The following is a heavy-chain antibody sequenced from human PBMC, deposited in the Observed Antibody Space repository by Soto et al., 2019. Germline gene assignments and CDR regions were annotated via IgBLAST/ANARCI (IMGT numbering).Heavy chain of an antibody. V-gene: IGHV5-51*01. CDR1: GYSFTSYW. CDR2: IYPGDSDT. J-gene: IGHJ4*02. Sequence: SLKISCKGSGYSFTSYWIGWVRQMPGKGLEWMGIIYPGDSDTRYSPSFQGQVTISADKSINTAYLQWSSLKASDTAVYYCARTPSIFGAVSLDYWGQGTLVTVSS. D-gene: IGHD3-3*01. CDR3: ARTPSIFGAVSLDY.